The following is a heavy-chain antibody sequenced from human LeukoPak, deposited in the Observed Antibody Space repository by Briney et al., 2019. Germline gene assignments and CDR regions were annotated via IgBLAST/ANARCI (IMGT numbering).Heavy chain of an antibody. J-gene: IGHJ3*02. Sequence: SDTLSLTCAVYGGSFSGYYWGWIRQPPGKGLEWIGSIYYSGSTYYSPSLKSRVTISVDTSKNQFSLKLSSVTAADTAVYYCARVKPRIAAAAHAFDIWGQGTMVTVSS. CDR1: GGSFSGYY. V-gene: IGHV4-34*01. D-gene: IGHD6-13*01. CDR3: ARVKPRIAAAAHAFDI. CDR2: IYYSGST.